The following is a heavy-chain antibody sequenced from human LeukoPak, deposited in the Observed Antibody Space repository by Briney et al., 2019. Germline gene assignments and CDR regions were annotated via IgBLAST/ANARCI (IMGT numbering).Heavy chain of an antibody. CDR2: ISAYNGNT. CDR1: GYTFTSYG. Sequence: GAPVTVSCKASGYTFTSYGISWVRQAPGQGLEWMGWISAYNGNTNYAQKLQGRVTMTTDTSTSTAYMELRSLRSDDTAVYYCARKPISGSVDYWGQGTLVTVSS. D-gene: IGHD3-10*01. V-gene: IGHV1-18*01. J-gene: IGHJ4*02. CDR3: ARKPISGSVDY.